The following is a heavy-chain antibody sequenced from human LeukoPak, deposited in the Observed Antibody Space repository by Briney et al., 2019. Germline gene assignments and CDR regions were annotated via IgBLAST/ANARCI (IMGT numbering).Heavy chain of an antibody. J-gene: IGHJ4*02. CDR2: ISYDGSNK. CDR1: GFTFSSYA. Sequence: PGGSLRLSCAASGFTFSSYAMHWVRQAPGKGLEWVAVISYDGSNKYYADSVKGRFTISRDNSKNTLYLQMNSLRAEDTAVYYCARDRNHQGDYWGQGTLVTVSS. D-gene: IGHD1-14*01. CDR3: ARDRNHQGDY. V-gene: IGHV3-30-3*01.